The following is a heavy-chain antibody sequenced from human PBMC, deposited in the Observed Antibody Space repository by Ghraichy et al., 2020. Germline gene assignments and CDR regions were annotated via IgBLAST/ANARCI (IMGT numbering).Heavy chain of an antibody. CDR3: ARAPLYASSSGPLDY. D-gene: IGHD6-6*01. CDR2: INAYNGNT. V-gene: IGHV1-18*01. CDR1: GYTFTSYA. J-gene: IGHJ4*02. Sequence: ASVKVSCKASGYTFTSYAISWVRQAPGQGLEWMGWINAYNGNTNYAQNLQGRVTMTTDTSTSTAYMELRSLRSDDTAVYYCARAPLYASSSGPLDYWGQGTLVTVSS.